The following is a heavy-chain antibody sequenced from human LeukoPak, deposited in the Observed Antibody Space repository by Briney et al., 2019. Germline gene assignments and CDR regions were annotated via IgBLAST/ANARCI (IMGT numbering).Heavy chain of an antibody. CDR3: AKSRSSNSWSALNY. Sequence: GGSLRLSCAASGFTFSSYAMSWVRQAPGKGLEWVSVISGSDSSTYYADSVRGRFTISRDNSENTLYLQMNSLRAEDTAVYYCAKSRSSNSWSALNYWGQGTLVTVSS. D-gene: IGHD6-13*01. J-gene: IGHJ4*02. V-gene: IGHV3-23*01. CDR1: GFTFSSYA. CDR2: ISGSDSST.